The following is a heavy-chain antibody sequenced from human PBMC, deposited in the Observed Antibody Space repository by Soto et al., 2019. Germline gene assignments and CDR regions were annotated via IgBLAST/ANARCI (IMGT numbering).Heavy chain of an antibody. CDR1: GGSISSSNW. V-gene: IGHV4-4*02. D-gene: IGHD6-13*01. CDR2: IYHSGST. Sequence: SETLSLTCAVSGGSISSSNWWSWVRQPPGKGLEWIGEIYHSGSTNYNPSLKSRVTISVDKSKNQFSLKLSSVTAADTAVYYCASPLAEQQLALGWGQGTLVTVSS. J-gene: IGHJ4*02. CDR3: ASPLAEQQLALG.